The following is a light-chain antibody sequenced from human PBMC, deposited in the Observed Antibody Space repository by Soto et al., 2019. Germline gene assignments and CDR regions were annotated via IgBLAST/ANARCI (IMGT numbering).Light chain of an antibody. CDR1: SSDIGSYNY. CDR2: DVS. J-gene: IGLJ2*01. V-gene: IGLV2-11*01. Sequence: QSALTQPRSVSGSPGQSVTISCTGTSSDIGSYNYISWYKQHPGKAPKLMLYDVSVRPSGVPERFSGSKSGSTASLTISGLQAEDEADYFCCSFPGTVPVLFGGGTKVTVL. CDR3: CSFPGTVPVL.